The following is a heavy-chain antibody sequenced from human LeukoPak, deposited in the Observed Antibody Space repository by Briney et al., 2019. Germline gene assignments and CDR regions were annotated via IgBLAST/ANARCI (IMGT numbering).Heavy chain of an antibody. Sequence: SETPSLTCTVPGGSPSRNSYFSGWIRQPPRKGLDWNGIIYYSGSTNYNPSLKSRVTISIDTSKNHLSLRLSSVTAADTAIYYCARDISRETIDCWGQGTLVTVSS. CDR2: IYYSGST. V-gene: IGHV4-39*02. D-gene: IGHD1-14*01. CDR3: ARDISRETIDC. CDR1: GGSPSRNSYF. J-gene: IGHJ4*02.